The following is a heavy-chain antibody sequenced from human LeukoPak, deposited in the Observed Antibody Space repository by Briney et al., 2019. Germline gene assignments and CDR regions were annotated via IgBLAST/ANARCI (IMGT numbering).Heavy chain of an antibody. V-gene: IGHV4-59*11. CDR1: GVSINSHY. CDR2: IYDSGSA. J-gene: IGHJ6*03. CDR3: ARVLQNYYHMDV. D-gene: IGHD3-3*01. Sequence: SETLALTCTASGVSINSHYWSWIRQPPGKGLEWIGFIYDSGSANYKSSLKSRVTMTVDTSNNQFSLKLNSVSAADTAVYYCARVLQNYYHMDVWGKGTTVTVSS.